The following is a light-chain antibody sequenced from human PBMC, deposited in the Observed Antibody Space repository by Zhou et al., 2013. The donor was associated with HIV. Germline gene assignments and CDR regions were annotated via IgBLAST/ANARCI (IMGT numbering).Light chain of an antibody. CDR3: QQSYTTPET. CDR2: SAS. CDR1: QSIDNY. Sequence: DIQMTQSPSSLSASIGDRVTISCRASQSIDNYLNWYQQRPGKAPKLLIYSASSLQSGVPSRFSGSGYGTDFTLTISSLQLEDFANYYCQQSYTTPETFGGRDQGGD. J-gene: IGKJ4*01. V-gene: IGKV1-39*01.